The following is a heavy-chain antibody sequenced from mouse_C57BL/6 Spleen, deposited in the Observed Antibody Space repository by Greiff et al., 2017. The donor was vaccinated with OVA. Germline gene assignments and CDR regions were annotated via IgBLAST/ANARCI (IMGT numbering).Heavy chain of an antibody. J-gene: IGHJ4*01. D-gene: IGHD4-1*01. V-gene: IGHV3-6*01. CDR1: GYSITSGYY. Sequence: ESGPGLVKPSQSLSLTCSVTGYSITSGYYWNWIRQFPGNKLEWMGYISYDGSNNYNPSLKNRISITRDTSKNQFFLKLNSVTTEDTATYYCARDWEARDYWGQGTSVTVSS. CDR3: ARDWEARDY. CDR2: ISYDGSN.